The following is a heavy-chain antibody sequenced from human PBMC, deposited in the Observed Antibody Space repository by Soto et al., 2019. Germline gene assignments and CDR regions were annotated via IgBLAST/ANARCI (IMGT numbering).Heavy chain of an antibody. V-gene: IGHV1-18*01. Sequence: QVQLVQSGAEVKKPGASVKVSCKASGYTFTSYGISWVRQAPGQGLEWMGWISAYNGNTNYAQKFQGRVTMTRDTSISTAYMELSRLRSDDTAVYYCAGSIAVAGYYFDYWGQGTLVTVSS. CDR2: ISAYNGNT. J-gene: IGHJ4*02. CDR3: AGSIAVAGYYFDY. D-gene: IGHD6-19*01. CDR1: GYTFTSYG.